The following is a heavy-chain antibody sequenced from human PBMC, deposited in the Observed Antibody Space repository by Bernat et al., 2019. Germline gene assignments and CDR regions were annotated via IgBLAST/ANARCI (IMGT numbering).Heavy chain of an antibody. J-gene: IGHJ4*02. CDR3: ARDKDGGYAFDY. D-gene: IGHD5-12*01. V-gene: IGHV3-64*01. CDR2: ILGSGDIT. CDR1: GFTSSNYP. Sequence: EVELVESGGTLVQPGGSLSLSCAASGFTSSNYPMPWVRKAPGKGLEYLSSILGSGDITQYANSVKGRFTISRDNSKNTLYLHMGSLRADDMAVYYCARDKDGGYAFDYWGQGTLVTVSS.